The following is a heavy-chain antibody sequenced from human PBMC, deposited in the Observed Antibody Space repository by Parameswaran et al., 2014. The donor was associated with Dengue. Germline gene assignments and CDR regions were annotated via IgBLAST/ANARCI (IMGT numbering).Heavy chain of an antibody. J-gene: IGHJ5*02. CDR2: IYSGGST. CDR3: ARGRREFDP. V-gene: IGHV3-53*04. Sequence: RWIRQPPGKGLEWVSVIYSGGSTYYADSVKGRFTISRHNSKNTLYLQMNSLRAEDTAVYYCARGRREFDPWGQGTLVTVSS. D-gene: IGHD5-24*01.